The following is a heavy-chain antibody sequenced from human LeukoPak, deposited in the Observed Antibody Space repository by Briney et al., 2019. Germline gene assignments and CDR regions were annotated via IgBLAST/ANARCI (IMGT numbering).Heavy chain of an antibody. CDR3: ARTGGYSGYDLLRAFDI. J-gene: IGHJ3*02. CDR1: GGSISSSGHF. Sequence: SETLSLTCTVSGGSISSSGHFCGWIRQPPGKGLEWIGSIQNSGTTHYNPSLKSRLTIFVDTSKNQFSLNLNSVTAADTAVYYCARTGGYSGYDLLRAFDIWGQGTMVTVSS. CDR2: IQNSGTT. V-gene: IGHV4-39*01. D-gene: IGHD5-12*01.